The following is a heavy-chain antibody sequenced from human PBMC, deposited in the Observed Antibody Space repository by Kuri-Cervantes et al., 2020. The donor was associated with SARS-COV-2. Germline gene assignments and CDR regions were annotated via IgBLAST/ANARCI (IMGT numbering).Heavy chain of an antibody. CDR2: IIPIFGTA. CDR3: ASSPVAAPFGAFDI. Sequence: SVKVSCKASGGTFSSYAISWVRQAPGQGLEWMGGIIPIFGTANYAQKFQGRVTITTDESTSTAYMELSSLRSEDTAVYYCASSPVAAPFGAFDIWGQGTMVTVSS. J-gene: IGHJ3*02. CDR1: GGTFSSYA. V-gene: IGHV1-69*05. D-gene: IGHD6-19*01.